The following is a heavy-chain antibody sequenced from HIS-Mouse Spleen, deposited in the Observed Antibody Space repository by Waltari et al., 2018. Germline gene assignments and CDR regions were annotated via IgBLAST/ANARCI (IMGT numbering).Heavy chain of an antibody. V-gene: IGHV1-2*02. J-gene: IGHJ4*02. CDR3: ARSSGLFSGSYEF. D-gene: IGHD3-10*01. Sequence: GQGLEWMGWINPNSGGTNYAQKFQGRVTMTRDTSISTAYMELSRLRSDDTAVYYCARSSGLFSGSYEFWGQGTLVTVSS. CDR2: INPNSGGT.